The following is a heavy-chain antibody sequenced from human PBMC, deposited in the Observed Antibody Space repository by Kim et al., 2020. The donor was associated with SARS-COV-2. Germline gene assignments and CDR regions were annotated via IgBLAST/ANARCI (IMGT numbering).Heavy chain of an antibody. D-gene: IGHD6-13*01. CDR2: INPSGGST. V-gene: IGHV1-46*01. CDR1: GYTFTSYY. Sequence: ASVKVSCKASGYTFTSYYMHWVRQAPGQGLEWMGIINPSGGSTSYAQKFQGRVTMTRDTSTSTVYMELSSLRSEDTAVYYCARRASPRTGYSSSWSRMNWFDPWGQGTLVTVSS. CDR3: ARRASPRTGYSSSWSRMNWFDP. J-gene: IGHJ5*02.